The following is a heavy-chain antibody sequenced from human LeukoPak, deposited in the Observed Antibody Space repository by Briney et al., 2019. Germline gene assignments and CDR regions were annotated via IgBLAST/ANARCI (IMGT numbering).Heavy chain of an antibody. J-gene: IGHJ6*02. V-gene: IGHV1-18*01. Sequence: GASVKVSCKTSGYTFTSYGISWVRQAPGQGLEWVGWISAYKGNTNYAQKLQGRVTMTTDTSTSTAYMELRSLRSDDTAVYYCARGYCSSTSCYRYGMDVWGQGTTVTVSS. CDR3: ARGYCSSTSCYRYGMDV. D-gene: IGHD2-2*02. CDR2: ISAYKGNT. CDR1: GYTFTSYG.